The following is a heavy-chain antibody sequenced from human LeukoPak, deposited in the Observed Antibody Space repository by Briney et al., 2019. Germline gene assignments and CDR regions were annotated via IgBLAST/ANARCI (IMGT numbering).Heavy chain of an antibody. J-gene: IGHJ4*02. CDR1: GFFFSPYQ. Sequence: EASVRVSCKSSGFFFSPYQMNWVRQAPGQGLEWMGWIDRNNGGTNIAHKFQGRVTMTRDTSMSTVYMELTGLTSDDTAIYYCARGDSWYIALVYGGRGTLVTVSS. CDR3: ARGDSWYIALVY. CDR2: IDRNNGGT. V-gene: IGHV1-2*07. D-gene: IGHD6-13*01.